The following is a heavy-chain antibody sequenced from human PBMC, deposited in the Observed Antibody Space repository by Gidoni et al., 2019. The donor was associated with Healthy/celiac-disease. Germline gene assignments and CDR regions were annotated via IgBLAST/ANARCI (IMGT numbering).Heavy chain of an antibody. CDR2: INPNSGGT. V-gene: IGHV1-2*02. Sequence: QVQLVQSGAEVKKPGASVKVSCKASGYTFTGYYMHWVRQAPGQGLEWMGWINPNSGGTNYAQKFQGRVTMTRDTSISTAYMELSRLRSDDTAVYYCARDRTPRGSYYLAAYWGQGTLVTVSS. D-gene: IGHD1-26*01. CDR3: ARDRTPRGSYYLAAY. J-gene: IGHJ4*02. CDR1: GYTFTGYY.